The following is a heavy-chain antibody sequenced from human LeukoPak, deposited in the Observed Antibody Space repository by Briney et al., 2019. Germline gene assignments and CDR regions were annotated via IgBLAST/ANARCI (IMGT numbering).Heavy chain of an antibody. CDR1: GYTFTGYY. V-gene: IGHV1-2*06. D-gene: IGHD3-10*01. Sequence: ASVKVSCKASGYTFTGYYTHWVRQAPGQGLEWMGRINPNSGGTNYAQKFQGRVTMTRDTSISTAYMELSRLRSDDTAVYYCARSVLWFGDTDFDYWGQGTLVTVSS. CDR3: ARSVLWFGDTDFDY. J-gene: IGHJ4*02. CDR2: INPNSGGT.